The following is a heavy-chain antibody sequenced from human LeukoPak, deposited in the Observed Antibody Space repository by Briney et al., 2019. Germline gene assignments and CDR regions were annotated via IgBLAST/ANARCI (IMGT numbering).Heavy chain of an antibody. D-gene: IGHD6-19*01. J-gene: IGHJ4*02. Sequence: PGGSLRLSCAASGFTFSNYAMSWVRQAPGKGLEWVSAISGGEGFTYYADSVKGRFTISRGNSKNTLYLQMNSLRAEDTAVYYCAKRLAVAGQYYFDYWGQGTLVSVSS. V-gene: IGHV3-23*01. CDR2: ISGGEGFT. CDR3: AKRLAVAGQYYFDY. CDR1: GFTFSNYA.